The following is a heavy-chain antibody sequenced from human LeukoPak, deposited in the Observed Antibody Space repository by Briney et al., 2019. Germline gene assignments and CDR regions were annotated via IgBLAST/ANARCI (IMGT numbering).Heavy chain of an antibody. J-gene: IGHJ3*02. Sequence: ASVTVSFKASGYTFTVYYMHWVRQAPGQGLEWMGWINPNSGGTNYAQKFQGRVTMTRDTSISTAYMELSRLRSDDTAVYYCAREFLEWELYAFDIWGQGTMVTVSS. V-gene: IGHV1-2*02. CDR2: INPNSGGT. CDR3: AREFLEWELYAFDI. CDR1: GYTFTVYY. D-gene: IGHD3-3*01.